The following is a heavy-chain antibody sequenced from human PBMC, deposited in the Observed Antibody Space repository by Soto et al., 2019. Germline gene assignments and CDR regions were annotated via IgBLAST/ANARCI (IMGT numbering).Heavy chain of an antibody. V-gene: IGHV1-18*01. CDR2: ISAYNGNT. CDR1: GYTFTSYG. CDR3: ARMTYDFWSGYYEYYFDY. J-gene: IGHJ4*02. Sequence: QVQLVQSGAEVKKPGASVKVSCKASGYTFTSYGISWVRQAPGQGLEWMGWISAYNGNTNYAQKLQGRVTMTTDTXTXTXXMELRSLRSDDTAVYYCARMTYDFWSGYYEYYFDYWGQGTLVTVSS. D-gene: IGHD3-3*01.